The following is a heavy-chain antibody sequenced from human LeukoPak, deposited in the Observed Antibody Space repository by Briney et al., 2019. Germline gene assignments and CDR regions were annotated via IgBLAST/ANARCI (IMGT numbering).Heavy chain of an antibody. CDR2: INAGNGNT. CDR1: GYTFTSYA. V-gene: IGHV1-3*01. J-gene: IGHJ4*02. D-gene: IGHD1-26*01. Sequence: ASVKVSCKASGYTFTSYAMHWVRQAPGQRLEWMGWINAGNGNTEYSQKFQGRVTITRDTSASTAYMELSSLRSEDTAVYYCARERVGAVDYWGQGTLVTVSS. CDR3: ARERVGAVDY.